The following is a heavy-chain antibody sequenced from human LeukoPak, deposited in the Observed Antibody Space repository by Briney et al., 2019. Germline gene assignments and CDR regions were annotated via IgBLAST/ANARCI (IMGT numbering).Heavy chain of an antibody. CDR2: IYYTGNT. V-gene: IGHV4-39*07. CDR3: ARETVQYYYYYMDV. J-gene: IGHJ6*03. Sequence: SETLSLTCSVSGDSITGYYWGWIRQPPGKGLEWIGNIYYTGNTYYNSSLKSRVTISLDTSKNQFSLKLSSVTAADTAVYYCARETVQYYYYYMDVWGKGTTVTISS. D-gene: IGHD4-17*01. CDR1: GDSITGYY.